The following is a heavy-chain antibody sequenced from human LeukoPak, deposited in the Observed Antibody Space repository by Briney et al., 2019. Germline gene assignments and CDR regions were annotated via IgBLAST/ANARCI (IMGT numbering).Heavy chain of an antibody. Sequence: GGSLRLSCAASGFTFSNAWMSWVRQAPGKGLEWVGRIKSKTDGGTTDYAAPVRGRFTISRDDSKNTLYLQMNSPKTEDTAVYYCSTGRQQLVFDYWGQGTLVTVSS. V-gene: IGHV3-15*01. CDR1: GFTFSNAW. CDR3: STGRQQLVFDY. CDR2: IKSKTDGGTT. D-gene: IGHD6-13*01. J-gene: IGHJ4*02.